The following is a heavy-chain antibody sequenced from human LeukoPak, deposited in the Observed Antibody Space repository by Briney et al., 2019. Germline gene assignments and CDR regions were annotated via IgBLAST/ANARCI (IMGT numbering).Heavy chain of an antibody. J-gene: IGHJ4*02. D-gene: IGHD2-15*01. Sequence: GGSLRLSCAASGFTFSGFYMNWVRQAPGKGPEWVSTISGSTIYIYYADSVKGRFTISRDNAKNSLSLQMNSLRAEDTAVYYCARVRCSRGTCYLDYWGQGTLVTVSS. CDR2: ISGSTIYI. CDR1: GFTFSGFY. CDR3: ARVRCSRGTCYLDY. V-gene: IGHV3-21*06.